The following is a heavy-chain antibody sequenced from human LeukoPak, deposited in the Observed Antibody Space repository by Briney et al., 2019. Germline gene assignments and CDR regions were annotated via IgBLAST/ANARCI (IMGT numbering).Heavy chain of an antibody. CDR3: ARRGGYSGYGPFDY. Sequence: SETLSLTCTVSGGSISNYYWSWIRQPPGKGLEWIGSIYSGSTYYNPSLKSRVTISVDTSKNQFSLKLSSVTAADTAVYYCARRGGYSGYGPFDYWGQGTLVTVSS. CDR1: GGSISNYY. V-gene: IGHV4-39*01. D-gene: IGHD5-12*01. J-gene: IGHJ4*02. CDR2: IYSGST.